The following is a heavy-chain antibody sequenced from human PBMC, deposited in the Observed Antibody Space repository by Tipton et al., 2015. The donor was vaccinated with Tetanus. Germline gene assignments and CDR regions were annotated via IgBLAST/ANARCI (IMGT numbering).Heavy chain of an antibody. V-gene: IGHV4-59*01. J-gene: IGHJ4*02. Sequence: TLSLTCTVSGGSISTYYWNWIRQSPGKGLEWIGYVDYGGTTNYNPSLKSRVSISVDTSKNQFSLKVRSVTSADTAVYYCARTSGYMYSDCWGQGTLVTVSS. D-gene: IGHD3-3*01. CDR1: GGSISTYY. CDR2: VDYGGTT. CDR3: ARTSGYMYSDC.